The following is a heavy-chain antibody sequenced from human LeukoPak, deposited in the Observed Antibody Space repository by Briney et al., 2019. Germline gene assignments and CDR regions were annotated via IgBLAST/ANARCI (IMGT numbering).Heavy chain of an antibody. J-gene: IGHJ4*02. V-gene: IGHV4-30-4*08. Sequence: TLSLTCAVYGGSFSGYYWSWIRQPPGKGLEWIGYIYYSGSTYYNPSLKSRVTISVDTSKNQFSLKLSSVTAADTAVYYCARYSSSWSPFDYWGQGTLVTVSS. CDR1: GGSFSGYY. D-gene: IGHD6-13*01. CDR3: ARYSSSWSPFDY. CDR2: IYYSGST.